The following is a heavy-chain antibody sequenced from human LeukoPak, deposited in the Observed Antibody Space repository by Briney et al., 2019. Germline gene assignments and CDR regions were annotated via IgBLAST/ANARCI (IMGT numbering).Heavy chain of an antibody. V-gene: IGHV1-69*04. Sequence: ASVKVSCKASGGTFSSYTISWVRQAPGQGLEWMGRIIPILGIANYAQKFQGRVTITADKSTSTTYVELSSLRSEDTAVYYCARDGVVVPAAIGYYYYGMDVWGQGTTVTVSS. J-gene: IGHJ6*02. CDR3: ARDGVVVPAAIGYYYYGMDV. CDR1: GGTFSSYT. CDR2: IIPILGIA. D-gene: IGHD2-2*01.